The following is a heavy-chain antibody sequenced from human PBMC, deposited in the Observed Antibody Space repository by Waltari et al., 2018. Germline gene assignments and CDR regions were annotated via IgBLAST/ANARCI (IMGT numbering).Heavy chain of an antibody. CDR2: VHGSGKT. CDR3: GRDRGRGLYLDS. Sequence: QLQQSGPGLVKPSGTLSLTCAVSGDPMSSTYWWSWVRQSPGKGLEWIGQVHGSGKTNYNPSFASRVSVTLHTSANQFSLRVTSATAADTAVYYCGRDRGRGLYLDSWGQGTLVTVSP. CDR1: GDPMSSTYW. J-gene: IGHJ4*02. V-gene: IGHV4-4*02. D-gene: IGHD2-15*01.